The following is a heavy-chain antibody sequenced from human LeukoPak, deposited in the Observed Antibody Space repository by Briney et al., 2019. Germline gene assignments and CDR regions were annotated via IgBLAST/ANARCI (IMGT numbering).Heavy chain of an antibody. CDR2: INHSGST. D-gene: IGHD3-10*01. CDR1: GGSFSGYY. V-gene: IGHV4-34*01. J-gene: IGHJ4*02. Sequence: SETLSLTCAVYGGSFSGYYWSWIRQPPGKGLEWIGEINHSGSTNYNPSLKSRVTISVDTSKNQFSLKLSSVTAADTAVYYCARREDYGSGSYYFDYWGQGTLVTVSS. CDR3: ARREDYGSGSYYFDY.